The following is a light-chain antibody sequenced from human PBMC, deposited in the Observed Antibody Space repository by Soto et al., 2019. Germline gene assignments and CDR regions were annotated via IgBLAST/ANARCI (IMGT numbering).Light chain of an antibody. J-gene: IGKJ5*01. CDR2: DAS. CDR3: QQLNTWPII. CDR1: QTISTW. V-gene: IGKV1-5*01. Sequence: DIQITHSPATLSGSVIDRGNINCRASQTISTWMAWYQQKPGKAPKLLVYDASTLQSGVASRFSGSGSGTEFTLTISSLQPEDFATYYCQQLNTWPIIFGQGTDWRL.